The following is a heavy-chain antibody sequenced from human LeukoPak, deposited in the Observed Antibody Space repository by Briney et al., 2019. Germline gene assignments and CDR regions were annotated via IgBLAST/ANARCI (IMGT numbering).Heavy chain of an antibody. CDR2: ISGSGENT. Sequence: GGSLRLSCAASGFTFNTYAMNWVRQAPGKGLEWVSSISGSGENTYYVDSVKGRFTISRDNSKNTLSLQMNSLRAEDTAVYYCAKGSVNYDILTGSYFDYWGQGTLVTVSS. J-gene: IGHJ4*02. CDR1: GFTFNTYA. CDR3: AKGSVNYDILTGSYFDY. D-gene: IGHD3-9*01. V-gene: IGHV3-23*01.